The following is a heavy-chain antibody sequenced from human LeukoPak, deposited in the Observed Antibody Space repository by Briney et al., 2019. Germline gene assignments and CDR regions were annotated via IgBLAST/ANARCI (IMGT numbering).Heavy chain of an antibody. CDR3: AGGVLPAYYGLDV. CDR2: IFYSGST. Sequence: PSETLSLTCTVSGGSISSGGYYWSWIRQLPGKGLEWIGYIFYSGSTYYNPPLKSRIIISVDTSKNQFSLKLSSVTAADSAVYYCAGGVLPAYYGLDVWGQGTTVTVSS. D-gene: IGHD2-21*01. J-gene: IGHJ6*02. CDR1: GGSISSGGYY. V-gene: IGHV4-31*03.